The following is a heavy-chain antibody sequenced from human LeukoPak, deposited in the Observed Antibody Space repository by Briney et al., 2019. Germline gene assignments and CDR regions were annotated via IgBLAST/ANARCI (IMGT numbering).Heavy chain of an antibody. CDR2: IYPGDSDT. J-gene: IGHJ4*02. V-gene: IGHV5-51*01. Sequence: GESLQISCKGSGYKFSNYWIGWVRQLPGKGLEWMGIIYPGDSDTRHSPSFQGQVTISADKSINTAYLQWSSLKASDTAMYFCATSYDTSGYSFDYWGQGTLVTVSS. CDR1: GYKFSNYW. CDR3: ATSYDTSGYSFDY. D-gene: IGHD3-22*01.